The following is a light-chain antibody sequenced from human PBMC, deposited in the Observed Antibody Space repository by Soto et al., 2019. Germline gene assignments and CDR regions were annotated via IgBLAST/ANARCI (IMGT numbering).Light chain of an antibody. CDR3: RQYGGSLFT. Sequence: EIVLTQSPGTLSLSPGERATLSCRASQSVSSNFLAWYQHKPGQAPRLLIYGASSRATGIPERFSGSGSGTALTLTISWLVPDEFAVFYCRQYGGSLFTFGPGTKSGYQT. V-gene: IGKV3-20*01. CDR1: QSVSSNF. CDR2: GAS. J-gene: IGKJ3*01.